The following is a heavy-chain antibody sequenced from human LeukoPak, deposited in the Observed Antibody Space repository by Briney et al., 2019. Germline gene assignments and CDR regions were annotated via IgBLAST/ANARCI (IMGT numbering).Heavy chain of an antibody. CDR2: IYYSGST. D-gene: IGHD2-2*01. CDR1: GGSISSGDYS. CDR3: ARVTRYCSSTSCPYYYYYGMDV. J-gene: IGHJ6*02. Sequence: PSETLSLTCTVSGGSISSGDYSWSWIRQPPGKGLEWIGYIYYSGSTYYNPSLKSRVTISVDTSKNQFSLKLSSVTAADTAVYYCARVTRYCSSTSCPYYYYYGMDVWGQGTTVTVSS. V-gene: IGHV4-30-4*01.